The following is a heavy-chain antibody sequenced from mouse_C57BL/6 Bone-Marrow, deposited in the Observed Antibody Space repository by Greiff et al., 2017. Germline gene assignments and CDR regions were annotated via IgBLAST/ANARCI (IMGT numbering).Heavy chain of an antibody. CDR3: ARGYGSMFAY. V-gene: IGHV1-54*01. CDR1: GYAFTNYL. D-gene: IGHD1-1*01. Sequence: VQLQQSGAELVRPGTSVKVSCKASGYAFTNYLIEWVKQRPGQGLEWIGVINPGSGGTNYNEKFKGKATLTEDKSSSTAYMQLSSLTSEDSAVYFCARGYGSMFAYWGQGTLVTVSA. J-gene: IGHJ3*01. CDR2: INPGSGGT.